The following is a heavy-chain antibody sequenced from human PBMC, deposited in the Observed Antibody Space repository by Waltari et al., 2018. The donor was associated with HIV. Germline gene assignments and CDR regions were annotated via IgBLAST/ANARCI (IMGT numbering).Heavy chain of an antibody. CDR1: GFTFSGSA. Sequence: EVQLVESGGGLVQPGGSLKLSCAASGFTFSGSAMPWVRQASGQGRGWVGRIRSKANSYATAYAASVKGRFTISRDDSKNTAYLQMNSLKTEDTAVYYCTSGADDILTGYYNWFDPWGQGTLVTVSS. CDR3: TSGADDILTGYYNWFDP. CDR2: IRSKANSYAT. D-gene: IGHD3-9*01. V-gene: IGHV3-73*01. J-gene: IGHJ5*02.